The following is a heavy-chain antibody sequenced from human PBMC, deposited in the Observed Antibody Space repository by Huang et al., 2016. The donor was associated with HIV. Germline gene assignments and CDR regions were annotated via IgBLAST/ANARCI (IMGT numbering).Heavy chain of an antibody. V-gene: IGHV3-7*01. J-gene: IGHJ1*01. CDR2: RKKDGSEK. CDR1: GFSISTYW. D-gene: IGHD6-19*01. CDR3: TRGPLGWLVHRYFYH. Sequence: EVQLVESGGGLVQPGGSLRVSCAASGFSISTYWMSWVRQTPGRGLEWVASRKKDGSEKDYVDAVKGRFIISRDNAKNSLYLQMNSLRAEDTAVYYCTRGPLGWLVHRYFYHWGQGTLVTVSS.